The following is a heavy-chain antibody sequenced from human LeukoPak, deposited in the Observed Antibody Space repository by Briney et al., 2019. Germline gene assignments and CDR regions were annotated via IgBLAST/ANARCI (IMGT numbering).Heavy chain of an antibody. CDR2: IIPSSGGT. CDR3: AREQRDSSGYYPFDY. Sequence: ASVKVSCKASGYTFTGYYVHWVRQAPGQGPEWMGWIIPSSGGTNYAKRFQGRVTMTRDTSISTAYMELRSLRSDDTAVYYCAREQRDSSGYYPFDYWGQGTLVTVSS. D-gene: IGHD3-22*01. V-gene: IGHV1-2*02. J-gene: IGHJ4*02. CDR1: GYTFTGYY.